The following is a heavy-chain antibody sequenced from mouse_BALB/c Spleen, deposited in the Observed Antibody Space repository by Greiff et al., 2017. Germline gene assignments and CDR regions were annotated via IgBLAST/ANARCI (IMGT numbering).Heavy chain of an antibody. CDR2: INPGSGGT. J-gene: IGHJ3*01. CDR1: GYAFTSYL. V-gene: IGHV1-54*01. Sequence: VQLQQSGAELVRPGTSVKVSCKASGYAFTSYLIEWVKQRPGQGLEWIGVINPGSGGTNYNETFKGKATLTADKSSSTAYMQLSSLTSDDAAVYFGARGDYDYPLAYWGQGTLVTVSA. D-gene: IGHD2-4*01. CDR3: ARGDYDYPLAY.